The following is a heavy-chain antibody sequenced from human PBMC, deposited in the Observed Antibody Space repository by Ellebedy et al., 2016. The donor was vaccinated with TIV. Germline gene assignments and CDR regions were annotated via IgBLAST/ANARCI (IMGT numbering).Heavy chain of an antibody. J-gene: IGHJ3*02. CDR3: ARPGTKSAFDI. CDR1: RFPFNTYW. Sequence: GESLKISCAASRFPFNTYWMSWVRQAPGKGLQWVATIKEDGSEIYCLDSVKGRFTISRDNARNSLDLQMNSLRAEDTAVYYCARPGTKSAFDIWGQGTVVTVS. D-gene: IGHD1-7*01. CDR2: IKEDGSEI. V-gene: IGHV3-7*01.